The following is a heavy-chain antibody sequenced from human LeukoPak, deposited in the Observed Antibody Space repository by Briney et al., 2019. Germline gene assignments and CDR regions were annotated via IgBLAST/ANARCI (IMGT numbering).Heavy chain of an antibody. CDR3: ARAAGTGPFDY. J-gene: IGHJ4*02. CDR1: GFTFSDYY. D-gene: IGHD6-13*01. CDR2: ISSSSSYT. V-gene: IGHV3-11*06. Sequence: GGSLRLSWAAAGFTFSDYYMSWIRQAPGKGLEWVSYISSSSSYTNYADSVKGRFTISRDNAKNSLYLQMNSLRAEDTAVYFCARAAGTGPFDYWGQGTLVTVSS.